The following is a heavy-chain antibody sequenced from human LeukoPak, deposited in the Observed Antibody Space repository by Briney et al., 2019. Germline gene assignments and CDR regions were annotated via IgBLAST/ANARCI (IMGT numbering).Heavy chain of an antibody. CDR1: GYSISSGYY. J-gene: IGHJ5*02. CDR3: ARVAVTSNWFDP. CDR2: MHHSGIT. V-gene: IGHV4-38-2*02. Sequence: SETLSLTCNVSGYSISSGYYWGWIRQPPGKGLEWVGSMHHSGITYYNPSLKSRVTISVDTSKNQFSLKLSSVTAADTAVYYCARVAVTSNWFDPWGQGTLVTVSS. D-gene: IGHD4-17*01.